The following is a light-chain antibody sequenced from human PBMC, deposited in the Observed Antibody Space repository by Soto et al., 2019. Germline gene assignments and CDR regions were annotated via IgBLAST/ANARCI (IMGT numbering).Light chain of an antibody. Sequence: EIVLTQSPATLSLSPGERATLSCRASQSINRHLAWYRQKPGQAPRLLIYDASNRATGIPARLSGSGSGIYVTLTISSLEPEDFGVYYCQQRSNWPPVTLGGGTKVEIK. J-gene: IGKJ4*01. CDR1: QSINRH. V-gene: IGKV3-11*01. CDR3: QQRSNWPPVT. CDR2: DAS.